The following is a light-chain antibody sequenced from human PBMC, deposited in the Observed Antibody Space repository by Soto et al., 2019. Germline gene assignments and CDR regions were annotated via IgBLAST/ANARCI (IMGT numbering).Light chain of an antibody. CDR3: QQRSIRPLMYT. J-gene: IGKJ2*01. CDR1: QSVRSNY. CDR2: GAS. V-gene: IGKV3D-20*02. Sequence: EIVLTQSPGTLSLSPGERATLSCRASQSVRSNYLAWYQQKPGRAPRLLIYGASSRATGIPDRFSGSGSGTDFTLTISSLEPEDFAVYYCQQRSIRPLMYTFGQGTKLEIK.